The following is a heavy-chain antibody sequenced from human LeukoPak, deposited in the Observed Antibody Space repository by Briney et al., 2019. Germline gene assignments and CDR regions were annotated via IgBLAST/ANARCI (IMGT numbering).Heavy chain of an antibody. CDR1: GGSISSGDYY. CDR3: ARATSVLSAVATIADAFDI. D-gene: IGHD5-12*01. Sequence: SETLSLTCTVSGGSISSGDYYWSWIRQPPGKGLEWIGYIYYSGSTYYNPSLKSRVTISVDTSKNQFSLKLSSVTAADTAVYYCARATSVLSAVATIADAFDIWGQGTKVTVSS. V-gene: IGHV4-30-4*01. J-gene: IGHJ3*02. CDR2: IYYSGST.